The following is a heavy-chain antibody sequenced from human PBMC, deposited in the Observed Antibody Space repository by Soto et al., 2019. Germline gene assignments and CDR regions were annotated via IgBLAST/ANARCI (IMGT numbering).Heavy chain of an antibody. D-gene: IGHD3-10*01. CDR2: TIPVFNTA. CDR1: GGPLSDHG. J-gene: IGHJ3*02. V-gene: IGHV1-69*06. CDR3: ARAVYGSGNYYTGPSAFDI. Sequence: QVQLEQSGAEVKKPGSSVKISCRASGGPLSDHGVSWLRQAPGQGLEWVGWTIPVFNTAKYAPKLQGRVTIAAYKSTNIAYMELGSLRSYDTACYYCARAVYGSGNYYTGPSAFDILGQGTLVIVCS.